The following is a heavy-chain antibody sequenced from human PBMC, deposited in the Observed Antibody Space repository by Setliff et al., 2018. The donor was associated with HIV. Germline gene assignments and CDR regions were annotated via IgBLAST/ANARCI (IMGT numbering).Heavy chain of an antibody. CDR3: ARGLWFGGSYWFDP. CDR1: GGSIGSGSAY. J-gene: IGHJ5*02. V-gene: IGHV4-61*01. CDR2: IYYTGTT. D-gene: IGHD3-10*01. Sequence: PSETLSLTCTVSGGSIGSGSAYWNWIRQPPGKGLEWIGYIYYTGTTKNNPSLKSRVTMSIDTSKNQFSLKLSSVTAADTAVYYYARGLWFGGSYWFDPWGQGTLVTVSS.